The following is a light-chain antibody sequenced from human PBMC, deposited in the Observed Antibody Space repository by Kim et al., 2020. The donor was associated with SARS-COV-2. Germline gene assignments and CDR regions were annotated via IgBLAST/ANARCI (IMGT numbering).Light chain of an antibody. Sequence: GHTVRITGQRDSIRSYDASWYQQKPGQAPVLVIYGKNNRPSGIPDRFSGSSSGNTASLTITGAQAEDEADYYCNSRDSSGNHLWVFGGGTKLTVL. CDR3: NSRDSSGNHLWV. CDR2: GKN. CDR1: SIRSYD. V-gene: IGLV3-19*01. J-gene: IGLJ3*02.